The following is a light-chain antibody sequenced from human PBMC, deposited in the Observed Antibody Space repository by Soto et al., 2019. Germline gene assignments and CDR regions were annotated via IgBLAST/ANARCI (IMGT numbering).Light chain of an antibody. Sequence: DIQMTQSPSTLSASVGDRVTITCRASQSIGRWLAWYQQKPGKAPNLLIYDASTLESGVPSRFSGSGSGTEFPLTISSLQPDDFGSYYCQQYNSYSWAFGQGTLLESK. V-gene: IGKV1-5*01. CDR2: DAS. J-gene: IGKJ2*01. CDR3: QQYNSYSWA. CDR1: QSIGRW.